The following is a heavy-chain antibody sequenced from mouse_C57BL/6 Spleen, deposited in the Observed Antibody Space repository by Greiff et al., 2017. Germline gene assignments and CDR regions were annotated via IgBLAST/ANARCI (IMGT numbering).Heavy chain of an antibody. CDR2: ISYDGSN. CDR3: ARDSNYERAWFAY. V-gene: IGHV3-6*01. D-gene: IGHD2-5*01. J-gene: IGHJ3*01. Sequence: ESGPGLVKPSQSLSLTCSVTGYSITSGYYWNWIRQFPGNKLEWMGYISYDGSNNYNPSLKNRISITRDTSKNQFFLKLNSVTTEDTATYYCARDSNYERAWFAYWGQGTLVTVSA. CDR1: GYSITSGYY.